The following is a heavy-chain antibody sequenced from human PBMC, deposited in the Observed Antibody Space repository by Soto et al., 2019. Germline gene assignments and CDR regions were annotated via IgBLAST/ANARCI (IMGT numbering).Heavy chain of an antibody. CDR3: VNSHDSSPSDY. CDR2: IYWNDDK. D-gene: IGHD5-18*01. Sequence: CGPTLANPTPTLPLTCPFSGFSLITFGMGVGWIRQPPGKALEWLAHIYWNDDKRYSPSLNSRLTIAKDTSKNLVVLTMTNVDPVDAATYYCVNSHDSSPSDYWGQGTLVTVSS. J-gene: IGHJ4*02. V-gene: IGHV2-5*01. CDR1: GFSLITFGMG.